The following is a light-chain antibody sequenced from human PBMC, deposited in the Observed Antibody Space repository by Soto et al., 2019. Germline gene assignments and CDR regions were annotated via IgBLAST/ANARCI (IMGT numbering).Light chain of an antibody. CDR3: QQYNTYFPT. CDR2: DAS. CDR1: QTISRW. V-gene: IGKV1-5*01. Sequence: TQMTQSPSTRSASLGDRVTITCRASQTISRWLAWYQQKQEKAPKLLIYDASSLQSGVPSRFSGSGSGTEGPITISSLKPDDGSTYFCQQYNTYFPTFGQGTKVDIK. J-gene: IGKJ1*01.